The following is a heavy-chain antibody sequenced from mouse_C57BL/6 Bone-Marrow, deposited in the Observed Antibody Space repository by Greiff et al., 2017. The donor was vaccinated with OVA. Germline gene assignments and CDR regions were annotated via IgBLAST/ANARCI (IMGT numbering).Heavy chain of an antibody. V-gene: IGHV5-4*01. CDR1: GFTFSSYA. CDR2: ISDGGSYT. J-gene: IGHJ2*01. CDR3: ARDYSNYSYYFDY. Sequence: EVQLVESGGGLVKPGGSLKLSCAASGFTFSSYAMSWVRQTPEKRLEWVATISDGGSYTYYPDNVKGRFTISRDNAKNNLYLQMSHLKSEDTAMYYCARDYSNYSYYFDYWGQGTTLTVSS. D-gene: IGHD2-5*01.